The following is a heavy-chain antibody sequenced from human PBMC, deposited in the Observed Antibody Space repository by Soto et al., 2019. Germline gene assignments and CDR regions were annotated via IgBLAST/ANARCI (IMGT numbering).Heavy chain of an antibody. CDR1: GFTFSSYS. V-gene: IGHV3-48*01. D-gene: IGHD2-2*01. J-gene: IGHJ2*01. Sequence: EVQLVESGGGLVQPGGSLRLSCAASGFTFSSYSMNWVRRAPGKGLEWVSYISSSSSPIYYADSVKGRFTISRDNAKNSLYLEINSLRVEGTAVYYCEVASTSRNWDFDLWGRGTRVTVSS. CDR3: EVASTSRNWDFDL. CDR2: ISSSSSPI.